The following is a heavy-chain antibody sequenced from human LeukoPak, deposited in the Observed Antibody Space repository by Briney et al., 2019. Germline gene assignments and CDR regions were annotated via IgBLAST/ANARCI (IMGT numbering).Heavy chain of an antibody. CDR1: GFTFSSYA. CDR3: ARDGSPLSSGWFDY. CDR2: ISYDGSNK. D-gene: IGHD6-19*01. V-gene: IGHV3-30*04. Sequence: GRSLRLSCAASGFTFSSYAMHWVRQAPGKGLEWVAVISYDGSNKYYADSVKGRFTISRDNSKNTLYLQMNSLRAEDTAVYYCARDGSPLSSGWFDYWGQGTLVTVSS. J-gene: IGHJ4*02.